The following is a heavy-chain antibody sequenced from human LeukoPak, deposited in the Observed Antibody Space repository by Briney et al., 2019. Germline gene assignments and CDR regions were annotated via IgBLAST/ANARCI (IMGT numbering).Heavy chain of an antibody. CDR3: ARAPDYGDYVGWFDP. Sequence: SVKVSCKASGGTFSSYAISWVRQAPGQGLKWMGGIIPIFGTANYAQKFQGRVTITADESTSTAYMELSSLRSEDTAVYYCARAPDYGDYVGWFDPWGQGTLVTVSS. D-gene: IGHD4-17*01. CDR1: GGTFSSYA. V-gene: IGHV1-69*01. J-gene: IGHJ5*02. CDR2: IIPIFGTA.